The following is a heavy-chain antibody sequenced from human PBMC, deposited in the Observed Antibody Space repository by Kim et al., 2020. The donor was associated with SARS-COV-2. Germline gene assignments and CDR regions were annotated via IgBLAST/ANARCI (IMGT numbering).Heavy chain of an antibody. Sequence: GGSLRLSCAASGFTFSSYSMNWVRQAPGKGLEWVSYISSSSSTIYYADSVKGRFTISRDNAKNSLYLQMNSLRDEDTAVYYCAREAPDTYYYDSSGYSPFDYWGQGTLVTVSS. CDR2: ISSSSSTI. V-gene: IGHV3-48*02. J-gene: IGHJ4*02. CDR1: GFTFSSYS. CDR3: AREAPDTYYYDSSGYSPFDY. D-gene: IGHD3-22*01.